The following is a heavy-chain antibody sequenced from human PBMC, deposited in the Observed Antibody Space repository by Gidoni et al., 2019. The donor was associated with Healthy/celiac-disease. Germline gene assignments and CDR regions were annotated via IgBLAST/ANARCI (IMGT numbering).Heavy chain of an antibody. CDR1: GGSFSGYY. J-gene: IGHJ4*01. CDR3: ARGRSIAAAGGHQDY. Sequence: QVQLQQCGAGLLKPSETLSLTCAVYGGSFSGYYWSWIRQPPGKGLEWIGEINHSGSTNYNPSLKSLVTISVDTSKNQFSLKLSSVTAADTAVYYCARGRSIAAAGGHQDYWGHGTLVTVSS. V-gene: IGHV4-34*01. CDR2: INHSGST. D-gene: IGHD6-13*01.